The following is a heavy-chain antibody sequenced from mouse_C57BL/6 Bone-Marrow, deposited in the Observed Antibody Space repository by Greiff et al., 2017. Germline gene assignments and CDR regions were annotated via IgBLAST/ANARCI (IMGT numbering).Heavy chain of an antibody. CDR2: INPSTGGT. CDR3: ARWYDSSTWYFDV. CDR1: GYSFTGYY. J-gene: IGHJ1*03. D-gene: IGHD2-14*01. Sequence: EVQLQQSGPELVKPGASVKISCKASGYSFTGYYMNWVKQSPEKSLEWIGEINPSTGGTTYNQKFKAKATLTVDKSSSTAYMQLKSLTSEDSAVDYSARWYDSSTWYFDVWGTGTTVTVSS. V-gene: IGHV1-42*01.